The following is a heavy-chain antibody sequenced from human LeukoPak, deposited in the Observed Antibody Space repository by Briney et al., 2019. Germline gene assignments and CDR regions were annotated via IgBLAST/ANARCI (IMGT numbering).Heavy chain of an antibody. CDR1: GFTFSSYS. J-gene: IGHJ4*02. D-gene: IGHD6-19*01. CDR3: ARPQDGQWLVLGGY. Sequence: GGSLRLSCAASGFTFSSYSMNWVRQAPGKGLEWVSSISSSSGYIYYADSVKGRFTISRDNAKNSLYLQMNSLRAEDTAVYYCARPQDGQWLVLGGYWGQGTLVTVSS. CDR2: ISSSSGYI. V-gene: IGHV3-21*01.